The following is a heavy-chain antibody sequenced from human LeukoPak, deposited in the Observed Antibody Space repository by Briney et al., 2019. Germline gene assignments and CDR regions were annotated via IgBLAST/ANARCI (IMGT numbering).Heavy chain of an antibody. J-gene: IGHJ5*02. CDR3: ARDYGGNSGWFDP. CDR2: IYNSEST. D-gene: IGHD4-23*01. Sequence: SETLSLTCTVSGGSVSSRSDYWTWIRQSPGKGLEWIGCIYNSESTDYNPSLKSRVTISVDTSKNQFSLKLSSVTAADTAVYYCARDYGGNSGWFDPWGQGTLVTVSS. CDR1: GGSVSSRSDY. V-gene: IGHV4-61*01.